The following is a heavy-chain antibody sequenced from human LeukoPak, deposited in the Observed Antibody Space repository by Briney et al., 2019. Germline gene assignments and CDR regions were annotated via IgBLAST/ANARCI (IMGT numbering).Heavy chain of an antibody. V-gene: IGHV4-4*07. J-gene: IGHJ3*02. CDR2: IYTSGST. Sequence: SETLSLTCTVSGGSISSYYWSWIRQPAGKGLEWIGRIYTSGSTNYNPSLKSRVTMSVDTSKNQFSLKLSSVTAADTAVYYCARDRGIAAAGTDDAFDIWDQGTMVTVSS. D-gene: IGHD6-13*01. CDR1: GGSISSYY. CDR3: ARDRGIAAAGTDDAFDI.